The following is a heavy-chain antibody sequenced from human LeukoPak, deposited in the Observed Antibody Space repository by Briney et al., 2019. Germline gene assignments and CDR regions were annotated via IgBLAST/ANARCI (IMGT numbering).Heavy chain of an antibody. CDR1: GFTFDDYA. CDR2: ISWNSGSI. Sequence: GGSLRLSCAASGFTFDDYAMHWVRHAPGKGLEWVSGISWNSGSIGYADSVKGRFTISRDNSKNTLYLQMNSLRPEDTSTYYCANENYYGSGSYPDYWGQGTLVTVSS. V-gene: IGHV3-9*01. J-gene: IGHJ4*02. CDR3: ANENYYGSGSYPDY. D-gene: IGHD3-10*01.